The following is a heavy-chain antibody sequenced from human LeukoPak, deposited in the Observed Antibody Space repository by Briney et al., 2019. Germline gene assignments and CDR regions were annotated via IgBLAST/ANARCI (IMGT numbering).Heavy chain of an antibody. Sequence: PSQTLSLTCTVSGGSISSGGYYWSWIRQHPGKGLEWIGYIYYSGSTYYNPSLKSRVTISVDTSKNQFSLKLSSVTAADTAVYYCASDYYGSSGYTYYFDYWGQGTLVTVSS. CDR3: ASDYYGSSGYTYYFDY. D-gene: IGHD3-22*01. CDR2: IYYSGST. V-gene: IGHV4-31*03. CDR1: GGSISSGGYY. J-gene: IGHJ4*02.